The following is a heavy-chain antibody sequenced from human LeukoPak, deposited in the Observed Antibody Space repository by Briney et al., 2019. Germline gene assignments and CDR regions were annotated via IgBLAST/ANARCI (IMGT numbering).Heavy chain of an antibody. CDR1: GFTFNIYG. Sequence: GGSLRLSCAASGFTFNIYGMSWVRQAPGKGLEWVSSVSNSGDYIHYADSVKGRFTISRDNSKNSLYLQMNSLRAEDTAVYYCARALIGYYFDYWGQGTLVTVSS. J-gene: IGHJ4*02. V-gene: IGHV3-21*06. CDR3: ARALIGYYFDY. D-gene: IGHD2-8*01. CDR2: VSNSGDYI.